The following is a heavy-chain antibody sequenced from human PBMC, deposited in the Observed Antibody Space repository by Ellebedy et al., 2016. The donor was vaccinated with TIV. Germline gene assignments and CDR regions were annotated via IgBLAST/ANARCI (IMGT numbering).Heavy chain of an antibody. Sequence: PGGSLRLSCSASGFTFSTYAMHWVRQAPGKGLEYVSAISSIGENTYYADSVKGRFTISRDNSKNTLYLQMSSLRTEDKALYYCVKDVKYYGSGVAGDYWGQGTLVTVSS. CDR1: GFTFSTYA. D-gene: IGHD3-10*01. J-gene: IGHJ4*02. V-gene: IGHV3-64D*06. CDR2: ISSIGENT. CDR3: VKDVKYYGSGVAGDY.